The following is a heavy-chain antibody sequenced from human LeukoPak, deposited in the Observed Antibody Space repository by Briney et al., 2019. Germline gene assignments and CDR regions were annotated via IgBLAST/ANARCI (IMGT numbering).Heavy chain of an antibody. V-gene: IGHV1-8*01. CDR2: MNPNSGNT. J-gene: IGHJ4*02. CDR1: GYTFTSYG. CDR3: ARGGLRYFDWLFDY. Sequence: ASVKVSCKASGYTFTSYGINWVRQATGQGLEWMGWMNPNSGNTGYAQKFQGRVTMTRNTSISTAYMELSSLRSEDTAVYYCARGGLRYFDWLFDYWGQGTLVTVSS. D-gene: IGHD3-9*01.